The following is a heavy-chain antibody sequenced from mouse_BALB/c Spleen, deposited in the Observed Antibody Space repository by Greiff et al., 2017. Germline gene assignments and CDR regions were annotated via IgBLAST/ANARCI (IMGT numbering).Heavy chain of an antibody. Sequence: VQLQQSGPGLVKPSQSLSLTCTVTGYSITSDYAWNWIRQFPGNKLEWMGYISYSGSTSYNPSLKSRISITRDTSKNQFFLQLNSVTTEDTATYYCARSRGRDWFAYWGQGTLVTVSA. J-gene: IGHJ3*01. CDR1: GYSITSDYA. V-gene: IGHV3-2*02. CDR3: ARSRGRDWFAY. CDR2: ISYSGST. D-gene: IGHD3-3*01.